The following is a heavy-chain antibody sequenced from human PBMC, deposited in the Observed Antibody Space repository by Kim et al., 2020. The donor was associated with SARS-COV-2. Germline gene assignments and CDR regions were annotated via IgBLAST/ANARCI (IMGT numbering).Heavy chain of an antibody. D-gene: IGHD3-3*01. J-gene: IGHJ3*02. V-gene: IGHV3-48*02. CDR3: ARDRWGGSFDM. Sequence: GGSLRLSCTTSGFTFSAYDMNWVRRAPGKGLEWLSFITTSSATIYYADSVKGRFTTSRDNAKNSLYLQMSSLRDEDTALYYCARDRWGGSFDMWGQGTMVTVSS. CDR1: GFTFSAYD. CDR2: ITTSSATI.